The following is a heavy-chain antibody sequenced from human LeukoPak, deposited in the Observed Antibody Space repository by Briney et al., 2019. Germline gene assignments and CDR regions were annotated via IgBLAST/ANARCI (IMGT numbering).Heavy chain of an antibody. V-gene: IGHV3-23*01. D-gene: IGHD3-3*01. Sequence: SGGSLRLSCAASGFTFSSYAMSWVRQAPGKGLEWVSAISGSGGSTYYADSVKGRFTISRDNSKNTLYLQMNSLRAEDTAVYYCAKDGVLGYDFWSGYYTGYFDYWGQGTLVTVSS. CDR2: ISGSGGST. CDR3: AKDGVLGYDFWSGYYTGYFDY. J-gene: IGHJ4*02. CDR1: GFTFSSYA.